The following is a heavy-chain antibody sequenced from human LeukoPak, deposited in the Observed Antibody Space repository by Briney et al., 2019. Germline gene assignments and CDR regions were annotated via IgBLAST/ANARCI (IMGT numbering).Heavy chain of an antibody. V-gene: IGHV3-66*01. CDR2: IYSGGST. J-gene: IGHJ6*02. Sequence: GGSLRLSCAASGFTVSSNYMSWVRQAPGKGLEWVSVIYSGGSTYYADSVKGRFTISRDNSKNTLYLQMNSLRAEDTAVYYCARDRISSWSMNYYGMDVWGQGTTVTVSS. D-gene: IGHD6-13*01. CDR1: GFTVSSNY. CDR3: ARDRISSWSMNYYGMDV.